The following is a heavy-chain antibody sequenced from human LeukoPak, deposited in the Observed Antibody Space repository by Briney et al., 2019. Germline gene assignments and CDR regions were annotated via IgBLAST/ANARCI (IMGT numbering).Heavy chain of an antibody. CDR2: INPSGGST. J-gene: IGHJ4*02. D-gene: IGHD6-6*01. CDR3: ARDSSSSGGAKNYFDY. V-gene: IGHV1-46*01. Sequence: ASVKVSCKASGYTFTSYYMHWVRQAPGQGLEWMGIINPSGGSTSYAQKFQGRVTMTRDMSTSTVYMELSSLRSEDTAVYYCARDSSSSGGAKNYFDYWGQGTLVTVSS. CDR1: GYTFTSYY.